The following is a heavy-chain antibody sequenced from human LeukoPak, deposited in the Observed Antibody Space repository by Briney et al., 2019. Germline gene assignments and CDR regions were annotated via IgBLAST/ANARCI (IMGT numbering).Heavy chain of an antibody. V-gene: IGHV3-74*01. CDR3: ARGKNGDSLFDY. J-gene: IGHJ4*02. CDR2: IKSDGSDT. CDR1: GFTFSSYW. Sequence: RTGGSLRLSCAASGFTFSSYWMHWVRQAPGKGLVWVPHIKSDGSDTDYADSVKGRFTISRDNAKSTLSLQMNSLRAEDTAVYYCARGKNGDSLFDYWGQGTLVTVSS. D-gene: IGHD4-17*01.